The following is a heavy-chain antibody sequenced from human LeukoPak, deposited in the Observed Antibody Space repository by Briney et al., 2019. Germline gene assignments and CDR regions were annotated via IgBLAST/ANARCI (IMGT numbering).Heavy chain of an antibody. V-gene: IGHV4-31*03. CDR2: IYYSGGT. D-gene: IGHD3-22*01. CDR3: ARGEHYYDSSGYHY. CDR1: GGSISSGGYY. Sequence: ETSQTLSLTCTVSGGSISSGGYYWSWVRQHPGKGLEWIGYIYYSGGTYYNPSLKSRVTISVDTSKNQFSLKLSSVTAADTAVYYCARGEHYYDSSGYHYWGQGTLVTVSS. J-gene: IGHJ4*02.